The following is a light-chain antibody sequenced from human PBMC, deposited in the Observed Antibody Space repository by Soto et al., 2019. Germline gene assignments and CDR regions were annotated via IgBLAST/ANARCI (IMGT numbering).Light chain of an antibody. CDR2: DVS. Sequence: QSALTQPASVSGSPGQSITISCTGTSSYVGGYNYVSWYQQHPGKAPKLMIYDVSNRPSGVSNRFSGSKSANTASLTISGLQAEDEADYYCCSYTTTSTYVFGTGTKVTVL. V-gene: IGLV2-14*01. CDR3: CSYTTTSTYV. CDR1: SSYVGGYNY. J-gene: IGLJ1*01.